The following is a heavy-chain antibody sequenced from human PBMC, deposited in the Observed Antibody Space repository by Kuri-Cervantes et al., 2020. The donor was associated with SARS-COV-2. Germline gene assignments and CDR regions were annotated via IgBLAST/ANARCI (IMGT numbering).Heavy chain of an antibody. J-gene: IGHJ5*02. CDR3: AKVGGKELVGANVRWFDP. CDR2: ISYDGSNK. Sequence: GGSVRVCCAASGFTFSSYGMHWVRQAPGKGLEWVAVISYDGSNKYYADSVKGRFTISRDNSKNTLYLQMNSLRAEDTAVYYCAKVGGKELVGANVRWFDPWGQGTLVTVSS. D-gene: IGHD1-26*01. V-gene: IGHV3-30*18. CDR1: GFTFSSYG.